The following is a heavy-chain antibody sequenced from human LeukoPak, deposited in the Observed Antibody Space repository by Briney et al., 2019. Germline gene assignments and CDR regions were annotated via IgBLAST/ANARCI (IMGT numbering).Heavy chain of an antibody. V-gene: IGHV3-30*18. CDR2: ISYDGSNK. J-gene: IGHJ4*02. D-gene: IGHD2-15*01. CDR3: AKGGGVTCYFYSNN. Sequence: GGSLRLSCAASGFTFSSYAMSWVRQAPGKGLEWVAAISYDGSNKYYADSVKGRFTISRDNSKNTLYLQMDSLRAEDTAVYYCAKGGGVTCYFYSNNWGQGTLVTVSS. CDR1: GFTFSSYA.